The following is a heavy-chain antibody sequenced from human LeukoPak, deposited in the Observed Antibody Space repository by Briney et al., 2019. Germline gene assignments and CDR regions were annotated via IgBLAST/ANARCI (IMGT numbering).Heavy chain of an antibody. Sequence: KSGGSLRLSCAASGFKFSSYSMKWVRQAPGKGLEWVSFISSSSSYIYYADSVKGRFTISRDNAKNTLYLQMNNLRAEDTAIYYCATDSYVSGSYYRLFYWGQGTLVTVSS. V-gene: IGHV3-21*01. CDR2: ISSSSSYI. CDR1: GFKFSSYS. D-gene: IGHD3-10*01. J-gene: IGHJ4*02. CDR3: ATDSYVSGSYYRLFY.